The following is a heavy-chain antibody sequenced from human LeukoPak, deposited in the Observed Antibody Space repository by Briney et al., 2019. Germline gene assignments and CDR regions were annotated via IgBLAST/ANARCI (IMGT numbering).Heavy chain of an antibody. V-gene: IGHV1-8*03. CDR3: ARATVPEYSSSWYQDY. CDR1: GYTFTSYD. Sequence: ASVKVSCKASGYTFTSYDINWVRQATGQGLEWMGWMNPNSGNTGYAQKFQGRVTITRNTSISTAYMELSSLRSEDTAVHYCARATVPEYSSSWYQDYWGQGTLVTVSS. D-gene: IGHD6-13*01. CDR2: MNPNSGNT. J-gene: IGHJ4*02.